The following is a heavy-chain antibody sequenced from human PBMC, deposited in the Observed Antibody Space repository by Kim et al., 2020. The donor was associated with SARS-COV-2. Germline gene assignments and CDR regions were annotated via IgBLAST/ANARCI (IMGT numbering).Heavy chain of an antibody. CDR1: GGSISSSSYY. CDR2: IYYSGST. CDR3: AGYGSGSYYTHYYYGMDV. D-gene: IGHD3-10*01. V-gene: IGHV4-39*01. J-gene: IGHJ6*01. Sequence: SETLSLTCTVSGGSISSSSYYWGWIRQPPGKGLEWIGSIYYSGSTYYNPSLKSRVTISVDTSKNQFSLKLSSVTAADTAVYYCAGYGSGSYYTHYYYGMDVLGQGTTGNVSS.